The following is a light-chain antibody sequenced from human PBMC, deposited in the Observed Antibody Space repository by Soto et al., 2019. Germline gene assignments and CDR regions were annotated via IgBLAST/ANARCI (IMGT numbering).Light chain of an antibody. CDR3: HQYESSLWT. Sequence: ENVLTESPGTLSLSPGGRVPRSVRASQSVSASYLVWYQQKPGQAPRLLIYSASNRATGIPDRFSGSGSGTGFTLTISRLEPEDSAVYYCHQYESSLWTFGRGTKV. CDR1: QSVSASY. CDR2: SAS. V-gene: IGKV3-20*01. J-gene: IGKJ1*01.